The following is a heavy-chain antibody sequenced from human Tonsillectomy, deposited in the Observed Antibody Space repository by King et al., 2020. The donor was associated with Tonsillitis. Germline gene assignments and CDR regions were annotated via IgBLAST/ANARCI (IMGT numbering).Heavy chain of an antibody. V-gene: IGHV3-74*01. Sequence: VQLVESGGGLVQPGGSLRLSCVASGFTFSSYWMHWVRQAPGKGVVWVSRIKSDGGSTTYADSVKGRFTISRDNAKNTVYLQMNSLRADDTAVYYCGRGNHYASDYWGQGTLVTVSS. D-gene: IGHD3-10*01. CDR2: IKSDGGST. CDR1: GFTFSSYW. CDR3: GRGNHYASDY. J-gene: IGHJ4*02.